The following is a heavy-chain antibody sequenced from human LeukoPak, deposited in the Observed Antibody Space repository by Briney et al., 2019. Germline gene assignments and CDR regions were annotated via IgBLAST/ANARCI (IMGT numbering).Heavy chain of an antibody. CDR1: GDSVSSNSAA. CDR3: ARGRRDLYIVVVPAAKKNWFDP. J-gene: IGHJ5*02. CDR2: TYYRSKWYN. Sequence: SQTLSLTCAISGDSVSSNSAAWNWIRQSPSRGLEWLGRTYYRSKWYNDYAVSVKSRITINPDTSKNQFSLQLNSVTPEDTAVYYCARGRRDLYIVVVPAAKKNWFDPWGQGTLVTVSS. V-gene: IGHV6-1*01. D-gene: IGHD2-2*01.